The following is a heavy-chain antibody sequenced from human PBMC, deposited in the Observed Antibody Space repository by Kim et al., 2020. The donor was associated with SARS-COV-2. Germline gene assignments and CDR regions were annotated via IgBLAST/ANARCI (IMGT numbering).Heavy chain of an antibody. J-gene: IGHJ4*02. CDR2: IDTSAT. D-gene: IGHD1-1*01. Sequence: GGSLRLSCAASGFTFRNYGMSWVRQAPGKGLEWVSSIDTSATYYADSVKGRFTISRDNSKNTLYLQMNSLRAEDTALYYFAKRVQKGFDLLGQGTLVTVS. CDR3: AKRVQKGFDL. CDR1: GFTFRNYG. V-gene: IGHV3-23*01.